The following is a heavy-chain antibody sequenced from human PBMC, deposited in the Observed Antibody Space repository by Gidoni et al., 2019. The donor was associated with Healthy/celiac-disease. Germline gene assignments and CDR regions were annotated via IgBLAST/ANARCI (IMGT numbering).Heavy chain of an antibody. CDR1: GFTFSSYS. J-gene: IGHJ6*02. CDR3: ARGQTRYYYGMDV. Sequence: EVQLVESGGGLVKPGGSLRLSCSASGFTFSSYSMNWGRQAPGKGLEWVSSITSSSSSIYYADSVKGRFTIARDNAKKSLYLQMNGLRAEDTAVYYCARGQTRYYYGMDVWGQGTTVTVSS. CDR2: ITSSSSSI. V-gene: IGHV3-21*01.